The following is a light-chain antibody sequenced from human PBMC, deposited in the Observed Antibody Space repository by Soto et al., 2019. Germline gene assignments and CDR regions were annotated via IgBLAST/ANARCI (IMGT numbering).Light chain of an antibody. CDR1: SSDVGGYNY. CDR3: CSHGGSHTPYV. J-gene: IGLJ1*01. V-gene: IGLV2-11*01. Sequence: QSALTQPRSVSGSPGQSVTISCIGTSSDVGGYNYVSWYQQHPGKAPKLMISDVSKRPSGVPDRFSGSKSGNTASLTISGLQAEDEADYYCCSHGGSHTPYVFGTGTKLTVL. CDR2: DVS.